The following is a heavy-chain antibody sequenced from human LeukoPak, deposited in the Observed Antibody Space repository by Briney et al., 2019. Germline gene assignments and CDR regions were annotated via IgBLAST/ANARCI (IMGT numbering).Heavy chain of an antibody. J-gene: IGHJ4*02. Sequence: ASVKVSCKASGYTFTSYYMHWVRQAPGQGLEWMGIINPSGGSTSYAQKFQGRVTMTRYMSTSTVYMELSSLRSEDTAVYFCARGRGIAAVYVDYWGQGTLVTVSS. CDR3: ARGRGIAAVYVDY. CDR1: GYTFTSYY. D-gene: IGHD6-13*01. V-gene: IGHV1-46*01. CDR2: INPSGGST.